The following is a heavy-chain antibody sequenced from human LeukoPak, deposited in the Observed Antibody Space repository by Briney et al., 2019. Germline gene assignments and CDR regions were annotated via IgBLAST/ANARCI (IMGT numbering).Heavy chain of an antibody. CDR1: GVSFRSYY. CDR3: ARGIGSFSYFDY. V-gene: IGHV4-59*01. CDR2: IYYTGTT. Sequence: SETLSLTCTVSGVSFRSYYWSSIRQSPRKVLDWLGYIYYTGTTNYNPSLNRRVTISLDTSKNQFSLRLSQVTAAATAVYSCARGIGSFSYFDYWGQGARVPVSS. D-gene: IGHD2-15*01. J-gene: IGHJ4*02.